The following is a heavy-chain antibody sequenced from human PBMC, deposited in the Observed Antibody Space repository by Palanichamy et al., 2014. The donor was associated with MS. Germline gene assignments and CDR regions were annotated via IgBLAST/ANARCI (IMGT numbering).Heavy chain of an antibody. CDR1: VGPSVVTT. CDR2: IHPSGST. Sequence: QVQLQHGAAGLLKPSETLSLTCTALVGPSVVTTGAGSATPRKGLEWIGEIHPSGSTSYNPSLKSRVAISPDTSKNQFSLNLRSLTAADTAVYYCARGEDSAKTGTYWGQGTLVTVSS. D-gene: IGHD3-10*01. J-gene: IGHJ4*01. CDR3: ARGEDSAKTGTY. V-gene: IGHV4-34*01.